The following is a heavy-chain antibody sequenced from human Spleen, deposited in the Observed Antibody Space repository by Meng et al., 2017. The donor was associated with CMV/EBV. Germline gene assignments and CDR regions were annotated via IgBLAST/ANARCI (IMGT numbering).Heavy chain of an antibody. CDR3: GRDMDV. V-gene: IGHV3-7*01. CDR2: INQDGSEK. J-gene: IGHJ6*02. CDR1: GFTFSSYG. Sequence: GESLKISCAASGFTFSSYGMHWVRQAPGKGLEWVANINQDGSEKNYVASVKGRFTISRDNAKNSMYLQMNSLRADDTAVYYCGRDMDVWGQGTTVTVSS.